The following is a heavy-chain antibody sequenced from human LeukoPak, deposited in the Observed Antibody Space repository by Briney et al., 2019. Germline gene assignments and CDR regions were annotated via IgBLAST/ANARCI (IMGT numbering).Heavy chain of an antibody. CDR2: INPNSGGT. CDR3: ARGYPYYDSSGYYDTLDY. J-gene: IGHJ4*02. V-gene: IGHV1-2*02. D-gene: IGHD3-22*01. Sequence: GASVKVSCKASGYTFTCYYMHWVRQAPGQGLEWMGWINPNSGGTNYAQKFQGRVTMTRDTSISTAYMELSRLRSDDTAVYYCARGYPYYDSSGYYDTLDYWGQGTLVTVSS. CDR1: GYTFTCYY.